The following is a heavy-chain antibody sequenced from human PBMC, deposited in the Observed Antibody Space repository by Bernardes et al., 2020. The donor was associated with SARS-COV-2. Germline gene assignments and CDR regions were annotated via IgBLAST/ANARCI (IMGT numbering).Heavy chain of an antibody. Sequence: GGSLRLSCAASGLTVSSNYMNWVRQAPGKGLEWVSVIYSGGSTYYADSVKGRFIISRDNSKNTVYIQMNSLRAEDTALYYCAREPSYYDSSGYRIDAFDIWGQGTMVTVSS. V-gene: IGHV3-66*01. CDR2: IYSGGST. CDR3: AREPSYYDSSGYRIDAFDI. J-gene: IGHJ3*02. D-gene: IGHD3-22*01. CDR1: GLTVSSNY.